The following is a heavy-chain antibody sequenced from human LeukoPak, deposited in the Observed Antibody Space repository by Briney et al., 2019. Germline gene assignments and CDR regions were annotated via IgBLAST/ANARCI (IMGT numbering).Heavy chain of an antibody. V-gene: IGHV3-23*01. CDR1: GFTFSSYA. Sequence: GGSLRLSCAASGFTFSSYAMSWVRQAPGKGLEWVSAISGSGGSTYYEDSVKGRFTISRDNSKNTLYLQMTSLRAEDTAVYYCAKDYYDSSGPSRLGNDAFDIWGQGTMVTVSS. J-gene: IGHJ3*02. CDR2: ISGSGGST. CDR3: AKDYYDSSGPSRLGNDAFDI. D-gene: IGHD3-22*01.